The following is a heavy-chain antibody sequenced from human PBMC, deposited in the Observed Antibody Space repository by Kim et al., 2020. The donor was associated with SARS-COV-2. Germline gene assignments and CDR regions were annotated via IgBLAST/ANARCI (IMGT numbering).Heavy chain of an antibody. V-gene: IGHV3-23*01. CDR3: AKGVSITMFGVGIIPRLPEYYFDY. D-gene: IGHD3-3*01. CDR2: ISGSGGGT. Sequence: GGSLRLSCAASGFTFSSYSMRWVRQAPGKGLEWVSAISGSGGGTYYADSVKGRFTISRDNSKNMLYLQMNSLRAEDTAVYYCAKGVSITMFGVGIIPRLPEYYFDYWGQGTLVTVSS. J-gene: IGHJ4*02. CDR1: GFTFSSYS.